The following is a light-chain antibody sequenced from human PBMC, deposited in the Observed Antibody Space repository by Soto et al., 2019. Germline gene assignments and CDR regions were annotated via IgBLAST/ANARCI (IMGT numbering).Light chain of an antibody. CDR1: QSVSNNY. J-gene: IGKJ1*01. CDR3: QQYGSSGT. V-gene: IGKV3-20*01. Sequence: EIVLTQSPGTLSLSPGERATLSCRASQSVSNNYLAWYQQKPGQAPRLLSYGAYNRATGIPDRFSGSGSGTDFNLTISRLEPEDFAVYYCQQYGSSGTFGQGTKVEIK. CDR2: GAY.